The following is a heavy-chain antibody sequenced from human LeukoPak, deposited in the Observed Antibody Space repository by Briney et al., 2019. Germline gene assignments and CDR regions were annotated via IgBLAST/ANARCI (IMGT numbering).Heavy chain of an antibody. CDR3: ASEKNYDDSYFDS. CDR2: INCSDGIL. D-gene: IGHD3-3*01. Sequence: SVKVSCKAAGNSFNFHYMHWMRQAPRQGLEWMGIINCSDGILGYAQTFQGRLTLTRDTSTSTDYMELSSLRSEDTAIYYCASEKNYDDSYFDSWGRGTVVTVSS. CDR1: GNSFNFHY. J-gene: IGHJ4*02. V-gene: IGHV1-46*02.